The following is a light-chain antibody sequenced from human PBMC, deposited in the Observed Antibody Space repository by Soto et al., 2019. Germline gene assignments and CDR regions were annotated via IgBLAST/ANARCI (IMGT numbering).Light chain of an antibody. CDR2: DAS. Sequence: EIVMTQSPDTLSVSPLEIGTLSFRASQSVSSNLAWYQQKPGQAPRLLIYDASTRAPGFPARFSGSGSGTEFTLTISSLQTEDFAVYYCQQSSNWWTFGQGTKVDIK. CDR1: QSVSSN. CDR3: QQSSNWWT. J-gene: IGKJ1*01. V-gene: IGKV3-15*01.